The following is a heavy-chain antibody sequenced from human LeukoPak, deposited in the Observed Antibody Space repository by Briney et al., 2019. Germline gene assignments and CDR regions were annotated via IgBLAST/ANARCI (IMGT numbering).Heavy chain of an antibody. CDR3: AKGGRNYYYYMDV. D-gene: IGHD2-15*01. CDR2: ISYDGSNK. J-gene: IGHJ6*03. Sequence: GGSLRLSYAASGFTFSSYGMHWVRQAPGKGLEWVAVISYDGSNKYYADSVKGRFTISRDNSKNTLYLQMNSLRAEDTAVYYCAKGGRNYYYYMDVWGKGTTVTVSS. CDR1: GFTFSSYG. V-gene: IGHV3-30*18.